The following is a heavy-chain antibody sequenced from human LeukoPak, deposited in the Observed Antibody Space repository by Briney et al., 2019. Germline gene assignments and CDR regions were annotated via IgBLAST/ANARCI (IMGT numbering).Heavy chain of an antibody. CDR2: INPNSGGT. CDR1: GYTFTGYY. J-gene: IGHJ4*02. Sequence: ASVKVSCKASGYTFTGYYMHWVRQAPGQGLEWMGWINPNSGGTNYAQKFQGRVTMTRDTSISTAYMELSRLRSDDTAVYYCARRSLGKVDYYFDYWGQGTLVTVSS. V-gene: IGHV1-2*02. D-gene: IGHD7-27*01. CDR3: ARRSLGKVDYYFDY.